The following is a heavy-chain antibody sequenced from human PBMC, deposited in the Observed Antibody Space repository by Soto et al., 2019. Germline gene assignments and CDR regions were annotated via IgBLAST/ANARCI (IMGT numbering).Heavy chain of an antibody. Sequence: EVQLVESGGGLVQPGGSLRLSCSASGFTISHYAMHWVRQAPGKGLEYVAAISINGGSSNGGSTYYADSVKGRFTISRDNSKNXXXXXXXXXXXXXXXXXXXXXXXXNNYWDWFDPWGRGTLVTVSS. D-gene: IGHD1-1*01. J-gene: IGHJ5*02. V-gene: IGHV3-64D*06. CDR2: ISINGGSSNGGST. CDR1: GFTISHYA. CDR3: XXXXXNNYWDWFDP.